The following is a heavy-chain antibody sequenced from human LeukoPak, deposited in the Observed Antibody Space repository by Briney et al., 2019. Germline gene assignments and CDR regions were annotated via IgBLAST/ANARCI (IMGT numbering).Heavy chain of an antibody. V-gene: IGHV3-74*01. CDR3: ARVNTYYDFWSGYDDAFDI. Sequence: GGSLRLSCAASGFTFSSYWMHWVRQAPGKGLVWVPRINSDGSSTSYADSVKGRFTISRDNAKNTLYLQMNSLRAEDTAVYYCARVNTYYDFWSGYDDAFDIWGQGTMVTVSS. D-gene: IGHD3-3*01. J-gene: IGHJ3*02. CDR1: GFTFSSYW. CDR2: INSDGSST.